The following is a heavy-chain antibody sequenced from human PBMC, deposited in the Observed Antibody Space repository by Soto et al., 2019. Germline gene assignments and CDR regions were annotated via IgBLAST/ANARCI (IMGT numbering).Heavy chain of an antibody. CDR3: ATDRGEYNWFDP. D-gene: IGHD3-10*01. Sequence: GASVKVSCTVSGYTLTELSMHWVRQAPGKGLEWMGGFDPEDGETIYAQKFQGRVTMTEDTSTDTAYMELSSLRSEDTAVYYCATDRGEYNWFDPWGQGTLVTVSS. CDR1: GYTLTELS. J-gene: IGHJ5*02. V-gene: IGHV1-24*01. CDR2: FDPEDGET.